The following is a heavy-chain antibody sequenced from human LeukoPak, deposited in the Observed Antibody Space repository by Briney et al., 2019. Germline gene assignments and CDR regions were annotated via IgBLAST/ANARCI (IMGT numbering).Heavy chain of an antibody. CDR2: ISYDGSNK. V-gene: IGHV3-30*03. CDR3: ARDKNYYGSGSKDY. CDR1: GFTFSNYG. D-gene: IGHD3-10*01. Sequence: GGTLRLSCAASGFTFSNYGMSWVRQAPGKGLEWVAVISYDGSNKYYADSVKGRFTISRDNSKNTLYLQMNSLRAEDTAVYYCARDKNYYGSGSKDYWGQGTLVTVSS. J-gene: IGHJ4*02.